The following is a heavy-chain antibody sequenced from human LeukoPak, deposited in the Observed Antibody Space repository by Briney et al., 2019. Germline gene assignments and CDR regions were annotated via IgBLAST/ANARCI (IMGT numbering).Heavy chain of an antibody. V-gene: IGHV4-59*13. CDR3: ARHAQGYCTNGVCPGGYFDY. D-gene: IGHD2-8*01. CDR2: MYYGGSP. CDR1: GGSISSFY. Sequence: SETLSLTCTVSGGSISSFYWSWIRQPPGKGLEWIGYMYYGGSPNYNPSLKSRVITSLDTSKKQFSLKLNSVTTADTAVYYCARHAQGYCTNGVCPGGYFDYWGQGTLVTVSS. J-gene: IGHJ4*02.